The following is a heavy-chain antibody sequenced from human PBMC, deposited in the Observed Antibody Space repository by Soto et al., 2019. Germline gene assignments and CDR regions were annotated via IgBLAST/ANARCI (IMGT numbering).Heavy chain of an antibody. CDR3: ARGVVVVPAATVGTWFDP. CDR2: IIPIFGTA. CDR1: GGTFSSYA. J-gene: IGHJ5*02. V-gene: IGHV1-69*13. Sequence: ASVKVSCKASGGTFSSYAISWVRQAPGQGLEWMGGIIPIFGTANYAQKFQGRVTITADESTSTAYMELSSLRSEDTAVYYCARGVVVVPAATVGTWFDPWGQGTLVTVSS. D-gene: IGHD2-2*01.